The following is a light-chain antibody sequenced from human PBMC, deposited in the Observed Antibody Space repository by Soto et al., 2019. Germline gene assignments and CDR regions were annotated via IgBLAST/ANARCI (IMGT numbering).Light chain of an antibody. V-gene: IGKV3-11*01. Sequence: EIVLTQSPATLSLSPGERATLSCRASQSVSSYLAWYQQKPGQAPRLLIYDASNRATGIPARFSGSGSGTDFPLTISSLEPEDFAVYYCQQRSNWPIFGQGTKVEIK. CDR2: DAS. J-gene: IGKJ2*01. CDR1: QSVSSY. CDR3: QQRSNWPI.